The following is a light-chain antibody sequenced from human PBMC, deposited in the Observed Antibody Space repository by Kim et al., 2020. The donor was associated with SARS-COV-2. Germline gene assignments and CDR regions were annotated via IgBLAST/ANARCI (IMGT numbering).Light chain of an antibody. CDR3: MRALQTPA. Sequence: DIVMTQSPLSLPVTPGEPASVSCKSGQSPLQDWFLQKPGHSPLLLIYLGSNRAAGVPDRFSGSGSGTDFTLKISRVEAEDVGVYYCMRALQTPAFGQGTKVDIK. CDR2: LGS. J-gene: IGKJ1*01. V-gene: IGKV2-28*01. CDR1: QSPL.